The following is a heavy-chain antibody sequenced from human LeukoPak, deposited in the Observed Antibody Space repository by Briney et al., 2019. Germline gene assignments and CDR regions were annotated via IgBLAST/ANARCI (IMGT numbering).Heavy chain of an antibody. CDR1: GYTFTGYY. CDR2: INPNNGGT. CDR3: VRVPELPEY. J-gene: IGHJ4*02. Sequence: GASVKVSCKASGYTFTGYYMYWVRQAPGQGLEWMGWINPNNGGTNYAQKFQGRVTMTRDTSISTAYMELRRLRYGDTAVYYCVRVPELPEYWGQGTLVTVSS. D-gene: IGHD2-15*01. V-gene: IGHV1-2*02.